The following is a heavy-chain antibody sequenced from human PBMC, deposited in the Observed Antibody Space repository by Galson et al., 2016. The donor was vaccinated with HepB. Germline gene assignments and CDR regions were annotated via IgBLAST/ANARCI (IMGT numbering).Heavy chain of an antibody. CDR2: IDPSDSYT. D-gene: IGHD2-15*01. V-gene: IGHV5-10-1*01. Sequence: QSGAEVKKPGESLRISCKGSGYSFTSYWINWVRQMPGKGLEWMGRIDPSDSYTNYSPSFQGHVTISADKSISTAYLQWSSLKASDTAMYYCVSYCSGSSCHFHSYGMDVWGQGTTVTVSS. CDR3: VSYCSGSSCHFHSYGMDV. CDR1: GYSFTSYW. J-gene: IGHJ6*02.